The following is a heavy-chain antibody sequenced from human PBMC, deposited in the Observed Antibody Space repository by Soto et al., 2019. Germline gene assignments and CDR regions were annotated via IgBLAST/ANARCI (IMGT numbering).Heavy chain of an antibody. V-gene: IGHV3-23*01. CDR3: AKDAMITFGGVIATKYYFDF. CDR1: GFTFSSYA. CDR2: ISGSGGST. J-gene: IGHJ4*02. Sequence: GGSLRLSCAASGFTFSSYAMSWVRQAPGKGLEWVSAISGSGGSTYYADSVKGRFTISRDNSKNTLYLQMNSLRAEDTAVYYCAKDAMITFGGVIATKYYFDFWGPGILVTVSS. D-gene: IGHD3-16*02.